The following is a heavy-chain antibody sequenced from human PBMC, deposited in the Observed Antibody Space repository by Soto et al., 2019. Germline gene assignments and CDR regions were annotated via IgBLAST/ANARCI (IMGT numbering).Heavy chain of an antibody. V-gene: IGHV1-69*08. CDR3: ARDRSEMSTTLGRYYYYDMYV. CDR1: VGTLSSYT. Sequence: QVQRVQSGAEVKKPGSSVKVSCKASVGTLSSYTINWVRQAPGQGLEWMGRIIPILHRTDYAQKFQGRVTITADKSTSTVYMELSSLRSDDTAVYYCARDRSEMSTTLGRYYYYDMYVWGQGTTVTVSS. J-gene: IGHJ6*02. CDR2: IIPILHRT. D-gene: IGHD3-9*01.